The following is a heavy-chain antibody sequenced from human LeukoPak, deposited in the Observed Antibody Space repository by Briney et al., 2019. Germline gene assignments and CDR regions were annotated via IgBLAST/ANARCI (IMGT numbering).Heavy chain of an antibody. CDR3: ARGAGYYDSSGQYYWGYFDY. CDR1: GGSISSYY. CDR2: IYYSGRT. Sequence: SETLSLTCTVSGGSISSYYWSWVRQPPGKGLEWIGYIYYSGRTNYNPSLKSRVTISIDSSKNQFSLKLSSVTAADTAIYYCARGAGYYDSSGQYYWGYFDYWGQGTLVPVSS. D-gene: IGHD3-22*01. V-gene: IGHV4-59*01. J-gene: IGHJ4*02.